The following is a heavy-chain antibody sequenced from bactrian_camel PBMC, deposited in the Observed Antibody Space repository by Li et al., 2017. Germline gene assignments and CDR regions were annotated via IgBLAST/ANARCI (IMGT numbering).Heavy chain of an antibody. J-gene: IGHJ6*01. CDR1: LFTYATKC. D-gene: IGHD6*01. CDR2: IIFGDGST. Sequence: HVQLVESGGASVQAGGSLRLACKASLFTYATKCMAWFRQGPGKEREGVAIIFGDGSTRYADSVKGRFTITKDPAENTLYLQMNSLKPEDTAMYTCAAVRYGVTWYPLCRARSADFGYWGQGTQVTVS. CDR3: AAVRYGVTWYPLCRARSADFGY. V-gene: IGHV3S26*01.